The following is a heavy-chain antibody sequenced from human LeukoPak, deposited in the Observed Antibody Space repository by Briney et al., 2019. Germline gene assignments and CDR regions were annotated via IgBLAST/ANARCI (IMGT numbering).Heavy chain of an antibody. CDR2: IIPFFGIA. J-gene: IGHJ6*02. D-gene: IGHD3-10*01. CDR1: GCTFTSYA. Sequence: SVKVSCKASGCTFTSYAISWVRQAPGQGLEWMGRIIPFFGIANYAQKFQGRVTITTDKSTSTAYMELSSLRSEDTAVYYCAGGRITMVLENYYFYGIDFWGQGTTVTVSS. CDR3: AGGRITMVLENYYFYGIDF. V-gene: IGHV1-69*04.